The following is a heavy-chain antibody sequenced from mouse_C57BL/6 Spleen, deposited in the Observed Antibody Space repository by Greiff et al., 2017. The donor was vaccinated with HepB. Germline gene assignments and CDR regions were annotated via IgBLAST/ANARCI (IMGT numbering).Heavy chain of an antibody. D-gene: IGHD2-5*01. CDR3: ARYYSNYDWFAY. J-gene: IGHJ3*01. V-gene: IGHV1-67*01. CDR1: GYTFTDYA. CDR2: ISTYYGDA. Sequence: QVQLQQSGPELVRPGVSVKISCKGSGYTFTDYAMHWVKQSHAKSLEWIGVISTYYGDASYNQKFKDKATMTVDKSSSTAYMELARLTSEDSAVSYCARYYSNYDWFAYWGQGTLVTVSA.